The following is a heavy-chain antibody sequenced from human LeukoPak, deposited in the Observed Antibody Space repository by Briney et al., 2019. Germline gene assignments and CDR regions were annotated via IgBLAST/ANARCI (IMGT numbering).Heavy chain of an antibody. V-gene: IGHV1-24*01. CDR2: FDPEDGET. J-gene: IGHJ6*02. Sequence: APVKVSCKVSGYTLTELSMHWVRQAPGKGLEWMGGFDPEDGETIYAQKFQGRVTMTEDTSTDTAYMELSSLRSEDTAVYYCAAVAGYYYSYGMDVWGQGTTVTVSS. CDR1: GYTLTELS. D-gene: IGHD6-19*01. CDR3: AAVAGYYYSYGMDV.